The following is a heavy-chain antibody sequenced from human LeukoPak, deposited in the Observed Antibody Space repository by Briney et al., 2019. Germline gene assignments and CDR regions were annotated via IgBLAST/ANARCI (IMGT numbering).Heavy chain of an antibody. V-gene: IGHV1-18*01. CDR1: GYDFINYG. CDR2: RSIYNGNT. J-gene: IGHJ4*02. CDR3: ARGGPFPSSSSSREYYLDY. Sequence: ASVKVSCKASGYDFINYGISWVRQAPGQGLEWMGWRSIYNGNTDYKLQGGVTMTTHTSTNTAYMEVRGLRSDDTAVYYCARGGPFPSSSSSREYYLDYWGQGTLVTVSS. D-gene: IGHD6-6*01.